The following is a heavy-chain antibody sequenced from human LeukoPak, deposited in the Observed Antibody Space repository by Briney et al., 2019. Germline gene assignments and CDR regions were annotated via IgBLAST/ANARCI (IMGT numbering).Heavy chain of an antibody. J-gene: IGHJ4*02. Sequence: ASVKVSCKASGYTFTSNYIHWVRQAPGQGLEWMGMIYPRDGSASYAQKFQGRVTVTRDTSTSTVHMELSGLRSEDTAVYYCARDQEGFDYWGQGTLVTVSS. CDR2: IYPRDGSA. CDR1: GYTFTSNY. V-gene: IGHV1-46*01. CDR3: ARDQEGFDY.